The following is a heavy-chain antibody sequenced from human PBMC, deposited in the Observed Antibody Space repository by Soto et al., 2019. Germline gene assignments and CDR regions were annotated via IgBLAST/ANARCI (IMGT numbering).Heavy chain of an antibody. CDR3: ARDNSAGLVAARPLSGDYGMDV. Sequence: SVKVSCKASGGTFSSYAISWVRQAPGQGLEWMGGIIPIFGTANYAQKFQGRVTITADESTSTAYMELSSLRSEDTAVYYCARDNSAGLVAARPLSGDYGMDVWGQGTTVTVSS. V-gene: IGHV1-69*13. CDR2: IIPIFGTA. CDR1: GGTFSSYA. J-gene: IGHJ6*02. D-gene: IGHD2-15*01.